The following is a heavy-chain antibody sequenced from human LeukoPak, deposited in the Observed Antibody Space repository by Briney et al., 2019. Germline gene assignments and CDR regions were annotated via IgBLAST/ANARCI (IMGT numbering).Heavy chain of an antibody. V-gene: IGHV3-74*01. J-gene: IGHJ4*02. CDR1: GFTFSDYW. CDR2: IIGDGTSR. Sequence: EPGGSLRLSCAASGFTFSDYWMHWARQAPGKGLEWVSRIIGDGTSRDYADSVKGRFTISRDNAKNTVYLQMNSLRADDTAVYYCARDLHIAAADYWGQGTLVTVSS. D-gene: IGHD6-13*01. CDR3: ARDLHIAAADY.